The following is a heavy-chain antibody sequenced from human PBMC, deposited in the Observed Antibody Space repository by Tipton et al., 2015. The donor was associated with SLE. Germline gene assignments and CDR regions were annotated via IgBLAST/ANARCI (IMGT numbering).Heavy chain of an antibody. CDR3: ARDYGDGAYFDL. Sequence: TLSLTCAVSGYSISSGYYWGWIRQPPGKGLEWIGSIYHSGSTYYNPSLKSRVTISVDTSKNQFSLKLSSVPAADTAVYYCARDYGDGAYFDLWGRGPLVTVSS. V-gene: IGHV4-38-2*02. CDR2: IYHSGST. J-gene: IGHJ2*01. D-gene: IGHD4-17*01. CDR1: GYSISSGYY.